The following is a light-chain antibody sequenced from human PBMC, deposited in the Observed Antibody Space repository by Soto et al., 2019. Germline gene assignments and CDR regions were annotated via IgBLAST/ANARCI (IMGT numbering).Light chain of an antibody. CDR2: EDN. V-gene: IGLV6-57*02. CDR3: QSYDSSNVV. CDR1: SGSIASNY. Sequence: NFMLTQPHSVSESPGKTVTISCTGSSGSIASNYVQWYQQRPGSAPTTVIYEDNQRPSGVPDRFSGSIDSSSNSASLTISGLKNEDEADYCCQSYDSSNVVFGGGTKLTVL. J-gene: IGLJ2*01.